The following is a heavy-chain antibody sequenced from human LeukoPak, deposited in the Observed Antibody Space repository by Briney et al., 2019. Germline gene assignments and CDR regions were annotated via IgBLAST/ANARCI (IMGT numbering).Heavy chain of an antibody. CDR2: ISGRGGST. V-gene: IGHV3-23*01. CDR3: AEVFLAQDSSGYSPYYFDS. CDR1: GFTFKNYA. Sequence: GGSLRLSCAASGFTFKNYAMNWVRQAPGKGLEWVSGISGRGGSTYYADSVKGRFTISRDNSKNTLYLQMNSLRAEDTAVYHCAEVFLAQDSSGYSPYYFDSWGQGTLVTVSS. D-gene: IGHD3-22*01. J-gene: IGHJ4*02.